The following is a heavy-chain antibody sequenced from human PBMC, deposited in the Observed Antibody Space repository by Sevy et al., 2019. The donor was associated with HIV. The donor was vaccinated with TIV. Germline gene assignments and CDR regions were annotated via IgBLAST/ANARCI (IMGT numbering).Heavy chain of an antibody. CDR1: GYTFTSYD. Sequence: ASVKVSCKASGYTFTSYDINWVRQATGQGLEWMGWMNPNSGNTGYAQKFQGRVTMTRNTSISTAYMELSSLRSEVTAVYYWASGVGYSSGWYLFDIYYYYGMYVWGQGTTVTVSS. V-gene: IGHV1-8*01. CDR3: ASGVGYSSGWYLFDIYYYYGMYV. J-gene: IGHJ6*02. CDR2: MNPNSGNT. D-gene: IGHD6-19*01.